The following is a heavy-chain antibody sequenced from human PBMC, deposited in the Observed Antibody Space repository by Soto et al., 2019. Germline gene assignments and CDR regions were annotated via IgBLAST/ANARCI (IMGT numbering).Heavy chain of an antibody. V-gene: IGHV6-1*01. Sequence: PSQTLSLTCAISGDSVSSNSAAWNWIRQSPSRGLEWLGRTYYRSKWYNDYAVSVKSRITINPDTSKNQFSLQLNSVTPEDTAVYYCARESYGSSFVGTNSYYGMDVWGQGTTVTVSS. CDR3: ARESYGSSFVGTNSYYGMDV. CDR2: TYYRSKWYN. J-gene: IGHJ6*02. CDR1: GDSVSSNSAA. D-gene: IGHD6-6*01.